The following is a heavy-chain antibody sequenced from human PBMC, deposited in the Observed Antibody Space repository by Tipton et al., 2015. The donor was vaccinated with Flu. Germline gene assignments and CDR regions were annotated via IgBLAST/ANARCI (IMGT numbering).Heavy chain of an antibody. D-gene: IGHD6-13*01. CDR2: IYVSENS. Sequence: TLSLTCNVSGGSISSYYWSWIRQPAGKELEWIGRIYVSENSNYNPSLKSRVTMSVDTSKNQFSLKLTSVTAADTAVYYCAREISAAGRYFDYWGQGTLVTVSS. CDR3: AREISAAGRYFDY. CDR1: GGSISSYY. V-gene: IGHV4-4*07. J-gene: IGHJ4*02.